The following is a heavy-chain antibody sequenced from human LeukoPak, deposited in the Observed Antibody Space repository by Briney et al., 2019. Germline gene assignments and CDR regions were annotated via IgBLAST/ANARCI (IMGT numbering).Heavy chain of an antibody. CDR2: ISYDGSNK. D-gene: IGHD3-22*01. CDR1: EFTFTTYG. CDR3: AEDRYYYDSSGYLTPYYYYYGMDV. J-gene: IGHJ6*02. V-gene: IGHV3-30*18. Sequence: PGGSLRLSCAASEFTFTTYGMHWVRQAPGKGLEWVAVISYDGSNKYYADSVKGRFTISRDNSKNTLYLQMNSLRAEDTAVYYCAEDRYYYDSSGYLTPYYYYYGMDVWGQGTTVTVSS.